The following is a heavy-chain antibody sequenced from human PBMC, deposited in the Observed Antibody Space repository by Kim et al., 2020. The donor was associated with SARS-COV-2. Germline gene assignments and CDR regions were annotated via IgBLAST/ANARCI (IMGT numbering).Heavy chain of an antibody. Sequence: GGSLRLSCAASGFTFSSYAMHWVRQAPGKGLEWVAVISYDGSNKYYADSVKGRFTISRDNSKNTLYLQMNSLRAEDTAVYYCARDWTRGTMIVVVDYWGQGTLVTVSS. V-gene: IGHV3-30*04. J-gene: IGHJ4*02. CDR1: GFTFSSYA. CDR2: ISYDGSNK. CDR3: ARDWTRGTMIVVVDY. D-gene: IGHD3-22*01.